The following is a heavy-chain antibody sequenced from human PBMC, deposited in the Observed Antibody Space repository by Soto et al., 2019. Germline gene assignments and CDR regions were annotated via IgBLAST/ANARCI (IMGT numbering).Heavy chain of an antibody. V-gene: IGHV3-30*18. J-gene: IGHJ6*02. CDR1: GFTFSNYG. Sequence: HPGGSLRLSCAASGFTFSNYGMHWVRQAPGKGLEWVAFISDDGSNKYYADSMKGRFTMSRDNSKSTLYLQMNSLRVEDTAVYYCTKRRNVLRFLEWSSGMEVWGQGTTVTV. CDR3: TKRRNVLRFLEWSSGMEV. CDR2: ISDDGSNK. D-gene: IGHD3-3*01.